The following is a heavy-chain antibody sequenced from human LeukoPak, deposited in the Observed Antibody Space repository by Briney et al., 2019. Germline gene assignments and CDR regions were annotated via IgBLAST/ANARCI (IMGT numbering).Heavy chain of an antibody. J-gene: IGHJ4*02. CDR2: IHSSGGS. Sequence: SETLSLTCTVSGASISNYYWSWIRQTPKKGLEWMGHIHSSGGSSYYPSLKSRLTLSIDTSRNQLSLKLPSVTAADTAVYFCAGLGSYHDFWGQGALVTVSS. V-gene: IGHV4-4*09. CDR3: AGLGSYHDF. D-gene: IGHD1-26*01. CDR1: GASISNYY.